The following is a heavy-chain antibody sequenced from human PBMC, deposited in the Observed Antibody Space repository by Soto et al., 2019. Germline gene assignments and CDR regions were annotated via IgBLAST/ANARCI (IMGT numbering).Heavy chain of an antibody. CDR2: INPSGGST. CDR1: GYTFTSYY. J-gene: IGHJ6*02. V-gene: IGHV1-46*01. CDR3: ARDVPAAKYYYYGMDV. Sequence: ASVNVSCKASGYTFTSYYMHWVRQAPGQGLEWMGIINPSGGSTSYAQKFQGRVTMTRDTSTSTVYMELSSLRSEDTAVYYCARDVPAAKYYYYGMDVWGQGTTVTVS. D-gene: IGHD2-2*01.